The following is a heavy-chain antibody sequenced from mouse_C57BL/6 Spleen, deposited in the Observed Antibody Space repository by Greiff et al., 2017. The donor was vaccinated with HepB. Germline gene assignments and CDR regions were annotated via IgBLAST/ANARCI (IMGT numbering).Heavy chain of an antibody. CDR3: TRSETGY. CDR2: IDPETGGT. Sequence: VQMQQSGAELVRPGASVTLSCKASGYTFTDYEMHWVKQTPVHGLEWIGAIDPETGGTAYNQKFKGKAILTADKSSSTAYMELRSLTSEDSSVYYCTRSETGYWGQGTTLTVSS. V-gene: IGHV1-15*01. CDR1: GYTFTDYE. J-gene: IGHJ2*01.